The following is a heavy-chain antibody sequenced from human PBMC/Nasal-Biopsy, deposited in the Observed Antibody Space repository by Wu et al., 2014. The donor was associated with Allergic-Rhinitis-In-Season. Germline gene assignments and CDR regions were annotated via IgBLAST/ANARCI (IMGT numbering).Heavy chain of an antibody. CDR3: ARKIAGTSHFDY. D-gene: IGHD1-7*01. CDR1: GFTFSSYE. Sequence: LRLSCAASGFTFSSYEMNWVRQAPGKGLEWVSYISSSGSTIYYADSVKGRFTISRDNAKNSLYLQMHSLRAEDTAVYYCARKIAGTSHFDYWGQGTLVTVSS. CDR2: ISSSGSTI. J-gene: IGHJ4*02. V-gene: IGHV3-48*03.